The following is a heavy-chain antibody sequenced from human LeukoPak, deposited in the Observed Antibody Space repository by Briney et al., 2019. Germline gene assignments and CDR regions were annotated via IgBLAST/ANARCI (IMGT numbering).Heavy chain of an antibody. J-gene: IGHJ4*02. CDR2: INSDGSST. V-gene: IGHV3-74*01. CDR3: ARAAGWDIIGYPIVS. Sequence: PGGSLRLSCAASAFTFSSYCMHWVRQAPGKGLVWVSRINSDGSSTSYADSVKGRFTISRENAKNTLYLQMNSLRAEDTAVYYCARAAGWDIIGYPIVSWGEGTLVTVSS. CDR1: AFTFSSYC. D-gene: IGHD3-22*01.